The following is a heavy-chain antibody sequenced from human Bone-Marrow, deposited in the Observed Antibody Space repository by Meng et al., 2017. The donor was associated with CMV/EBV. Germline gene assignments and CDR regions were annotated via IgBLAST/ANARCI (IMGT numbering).Heavy chain of an antibody. CDR1: GGSIRSSSYY. CDR3: ASAISMRIDY. V-gene: IGHV4-39*07. Sequence: LRLSCTVSGGSIRSSSYYWGCIRQPPGKGLEWIGSIYFTGSTYYNPSLKSRVTISVDTSKNQFSLKLSSVTAADTAVYYCASAISMRIDYCGQGTLVTVSS. J-gene: IGHJ4*02. D-gene: IGHD2-2*02. CDR2: IYFTGST.